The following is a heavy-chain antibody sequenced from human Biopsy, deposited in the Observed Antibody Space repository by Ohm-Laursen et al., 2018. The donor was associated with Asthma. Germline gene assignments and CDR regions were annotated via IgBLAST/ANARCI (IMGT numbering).Heavy chain of an antibody. J-gene: IGHJ5*02. CDR1: GDILGSFG. CDR2: INPNSGAT. V-gene: IGHV1-2*06. Sequence: SVKVSCKAHGDILGSFGIKWVRKAPGQGLEWMGRINPNSGATNYAQKFQGRVTMTRDTSISTAYMEVSRLRSDDTAVYYCARGQKSAGDRWFDPWGQGTLVTVSS. D-gene: IGHD6-13*01. CDR3: ARGQKSAGDRWFDP.